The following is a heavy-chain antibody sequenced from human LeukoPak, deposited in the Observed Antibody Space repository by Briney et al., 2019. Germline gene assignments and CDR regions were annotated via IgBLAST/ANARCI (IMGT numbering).Heavy chain of an antibody. D-gene: IGHD3-16*01. Sequence: ASVKVSCKASGYTFTGYYMHWVRQATGQGLEWMGWMNPNSGNTGYAQKFQGRVTMTRNTSISTAYMELSSLRSEDTAVYYCARGGGGGNYFDYWGQGTLVTVSS. CDR1: GYTFTGYY. CDR2: MNPNSGNT. J-gene: IGHJ4*02. V-gene: IGHV1-8*02. CDR3: ARGGGGGNYFDY.